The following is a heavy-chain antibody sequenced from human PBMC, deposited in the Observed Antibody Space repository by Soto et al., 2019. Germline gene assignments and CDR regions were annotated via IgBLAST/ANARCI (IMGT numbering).Heavy chain of an antibody. CDR1: GFTISSYA. V-gene: IGHV3-23*01. D-gene: IGHD1-26*01. CDR3: AKVSATTGSLDY. J-gene: IGHJ4*02. CDR2: ISGSGGST. Sequence: PAGSLSLSCAASGFTISSYAMSWVRQAPGQGLEWVSAISGSGGSTYYADSVKGRFTISRDNSKNTLYLQMNSLRAEDTAVYYCAKVSATTGSLDYWGQGTLVTVSS.